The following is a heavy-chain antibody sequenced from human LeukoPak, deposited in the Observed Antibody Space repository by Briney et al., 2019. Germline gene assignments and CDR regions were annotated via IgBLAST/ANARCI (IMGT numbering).Heavy chain of an antibody. CDR1: GFTFSSYG. J-gene: IGHJ4*02. CDR2: IWYDGSNK. V-gene: IGHV3-33*01. D-gene: IGHD6-13*01. CDR3: ARDAAAAGPGDY. Sequence: GGSLRLSCAASGFTFSSYGMHWVRQAPGKGLERVAVIWYDGSNKYYADSVKGRFTISRDNSKNTLYLQMNSLRAEDTAVYYCARDAAAAGPGDYWGQGALVTVSS.